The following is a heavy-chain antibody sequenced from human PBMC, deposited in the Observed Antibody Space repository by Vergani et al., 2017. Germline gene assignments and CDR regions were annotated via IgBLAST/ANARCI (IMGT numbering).Heavy chain of an antibody. J-gene: IGHJ6*02. V-gene: IGHV4-39*07. CDR2: IYYSGST. Sequence: QLQLQESGPGLVKPSETLSLTCTVSGGSISSSSYYWGWIRQPPGKGLEWIGSIYYSGSTNYNPSLKSRVTISVDTSKNQFSLKLSSVTAADTAVYYCARSKGGSSWYANYYYYYGMDVWGQGTTVTVSS. CDR3: ARSKGGSSWYANYYYYYGMDV. D-gene: IGHD6-13*01. CDR1: GGSISSSSYY.